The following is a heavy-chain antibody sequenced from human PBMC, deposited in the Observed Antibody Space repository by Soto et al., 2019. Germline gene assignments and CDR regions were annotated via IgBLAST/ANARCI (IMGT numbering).Heavy chain of an antibody. CDR2: ISSSSSYI. D-gene: IGHD2-2*01. Sequence: VQLVESGGGVVQPGRSLRLSCAASGFTFSSYSMNWVRQAPGKGLEWVSSISSSSSYIYYADSVKGRFTISRDNAKNSLYLQMNSLRAEDTAVYYCARDNIVVVPAAIVVPYYYYGMDVWGQGTTVTVSS. J-gene: IGHJ6*02. CDR1: GFTFSSYS. V-gene: IGHV3-21*01. CDR3: ARDNIVVVPAAIVVPYYYYGMDV.